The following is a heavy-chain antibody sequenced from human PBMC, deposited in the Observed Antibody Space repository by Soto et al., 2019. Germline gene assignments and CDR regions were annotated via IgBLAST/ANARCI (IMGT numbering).Heavy chain of an antibody. V-gene: IGHV5-51*01. CDR1: GYRFSNYW. CDR2: IYPDDSET. J-gene: IGHJ4*02. D-gene: IGHD2-2*01. Sequence: GESLKISCQGSGYRFSNYWIAWVRQMPGEGLEWLGIIYPDDSETRYSPSFQGQVTISADKSIKTTYLQWSSLRASDTPMYFCASSVLVTSTMNYFDLWGQGTLVTVSS. CDR3: ASSVLVTSTMNYFDL.